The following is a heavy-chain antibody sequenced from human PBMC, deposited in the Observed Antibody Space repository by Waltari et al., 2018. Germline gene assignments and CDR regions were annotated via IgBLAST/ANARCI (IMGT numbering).Heavy chain of an antibody. J-gene: IGHJ4*02. CDR3: ARARRGNFDSSGNPLWYFDD. D-gene: IGHD3-22*01. CDR1: GGSFSGYY. CDR2: INHSGST. V-gene: IGHV4-34*01. Sequence: QVQLQQWGAGLLKPSETLSLTCAVYGGSFSGYYWSWIRQPPGKGLEWSGEINHSGSTNYNPSRKSRVTISGEWPKNQFSLNLASVTAADTAVYYCARARRGNFDSSGNPLWYFDDWGQGILVTVSS.